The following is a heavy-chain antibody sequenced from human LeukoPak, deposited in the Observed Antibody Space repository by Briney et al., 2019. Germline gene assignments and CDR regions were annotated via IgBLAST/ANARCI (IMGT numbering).Heavy chain of an antibody. J-gene: IGHJ4*02. CDR1: DYSISSVYY. D-gene: IGHD6-19*01. CDR3: VTTGHSSGWQFDY. V-gene: IGHV4-38-2*02. Sequence: SETLSLTCNVSDYSISSVYYWGWIRQSPGKGLEWIGSIYHTGYTYYNPSLKSRITISLETSRTQFSLELNSVTAADTAVYFCVTTGHSSGWQFDYWGQGTLVTVSS. CDR2: IYHTGYT.